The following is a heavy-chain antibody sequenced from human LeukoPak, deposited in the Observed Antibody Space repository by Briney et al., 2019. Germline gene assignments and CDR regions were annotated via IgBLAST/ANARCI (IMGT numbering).Heavy chain of an antibody. CDR2: IHYSGNI. V-gene: IGHV4-59*01. CDR3: ARVWSGYTHGLELDV. CDR1: GDSISNYY. Sequence: SETLSLTCTVSGDSISNYYWSWIRQPPGKGLEWIGYIHYSGNINYNASLRSRVTISLDTSKNQFSLRLSSVTAADPAVYFCARVWSGYTHGLELDVWGKGMSVTVSS. J-gene: IGHJ6*04. D-gene: IGHD5-18*01.